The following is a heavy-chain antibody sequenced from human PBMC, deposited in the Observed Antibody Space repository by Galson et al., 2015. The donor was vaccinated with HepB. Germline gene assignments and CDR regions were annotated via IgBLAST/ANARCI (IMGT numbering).Heavy chain of an antibody. CDR3: ARAEHDHGDY. J-gene: IGHJ4*02. D-gene: IGHD1-14*01. CDR1: GYTFTSYF. CDR2: INPSGGSP. V-gene: IGHV1-46*03. Sequence: SVKVSCKASGYTFTSYFIHWVRQAPGQGLEWMGIINPSGGSPSYPQKFQDRVTMTRDTSTSTVYMELSSLKSEDTAVYYCARAEHDHGDYWGQGTLVTVSS.